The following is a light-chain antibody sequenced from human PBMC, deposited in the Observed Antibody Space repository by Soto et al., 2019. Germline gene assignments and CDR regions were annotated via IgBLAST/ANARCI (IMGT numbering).Light chain of an antibody. V-gene: IGKV1-17*01. Sequence: DIQMTQSPSSLSASVGDRVTITCRASQGIRYALGWYQQKPGTAPKRLIYGASIPQNGVPSRFGGSGSGTEFTLTISSLQPEDFATYYCLQYNSPPLTFGQGTKVDIK. J-gene: IGKJ1*01. CDR1: QGIRYA. CDR3: LQYNSPPLT. CDR2: GAS.